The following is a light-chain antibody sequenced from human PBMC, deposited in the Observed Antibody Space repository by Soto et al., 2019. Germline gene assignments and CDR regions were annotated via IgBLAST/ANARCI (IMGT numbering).Light chain of an antibody. V-gene: IGKV3-20*01. CDR2: GTS. J-gene: IGKJ1*01. Sequence: EIVLTQSPGTLSLSPGERATLSCRASQSVSSSYLAWYQQKPGQAPRLLIYGTSSRATAIPDRVSGSGSGTDFTLTISRLEPEGFAVYYCQQYGSSSGTFGQGTKV. CDR3: QQYGSSSGT. CDR1: QSVSSSY.